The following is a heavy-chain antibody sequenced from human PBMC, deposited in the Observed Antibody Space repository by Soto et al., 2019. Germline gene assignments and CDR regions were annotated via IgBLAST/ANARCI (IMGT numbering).Heavy chain of an antibody. V-gene: IGHV3-48*02. J-gene: IGHJ5*02. CDR3: ARDRWELLPGWFDP. CDR2: ISSSSSTI. D-gene: IGHD1-26*01. CDR1: GFTFSSYS. Sequence: GGSLRLSCAASGFTFSSYSMNWVRQAPGKGLEWVSYISSSSSTIYYADSVKGRFTISRDNAKNSLYLQMNSLRDEDTAVYYCARDRWELLPGWFDPWGQGTLVTVSS.